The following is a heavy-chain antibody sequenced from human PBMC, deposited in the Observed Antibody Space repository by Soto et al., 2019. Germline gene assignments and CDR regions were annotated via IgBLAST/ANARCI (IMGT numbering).Heavy chain of an antibody. CDR1: GGSISSYY. CDR2: IYYSGST. CDR3: ARDQGSGWFHSYYYYGMDV. V-gene: IGHV4-59*01. Sequence: SETLSLTCTVSGGSISSYYWSWIRQPPGKGLEWIGYIYYSGSTNYNPSLKSRVTISVDTSKNQFSLKLSSVTAADTDVYYCARDQGSGWFHSYYYYGMDVWGQGTTVT. D-gene: IGHD6-19*01. J-gene: IGHJ6*02.